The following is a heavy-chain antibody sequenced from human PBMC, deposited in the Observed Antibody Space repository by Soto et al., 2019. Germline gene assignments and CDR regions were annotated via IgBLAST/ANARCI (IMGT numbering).Heavy chain of an antibody. J-gene: IGHJ6*02. Sequence: QVQLVQSGAEVKEPGDSVRVSCEASGYTFTAYYIHWVRQAPGQGLEWMGWINPKFGDTTYAQDCHGRASMTRDMSISTVYMELSRLTSDGTAIYCWERNMDYYYGPGSGNGHGIWGQGTTVTVFS. CDR3: ERNMDYYYGPGSGNGHGI. CDR2: INPKFGDT. D-gene: IGHD3-10*01. V-gene: IGHV1-2*02. CDR1: GYTFTAYY.